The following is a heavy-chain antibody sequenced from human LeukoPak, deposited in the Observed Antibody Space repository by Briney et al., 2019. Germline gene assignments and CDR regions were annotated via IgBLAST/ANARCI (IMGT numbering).Heavy chain of an antibody. CDR3: ARDSGHYDFWSGYTVNWFDP. V-gene: IGHV3-48*02. Sequence: GGSLRLSCAASGFTFSSYSMTWVRQAPGKGLEWVSYISSSSSTIYYADSAKGRFTISRDNAKNSLYLQMDSLRDEDTAVYYCARDSGHYDFWSGYTVNWFDPWGQGTLVTVSS. CDR2: ISSSSSTI. J-gene: IGHJ5*02. D-gene: IGHD3-3*01. CDR1: GFTFSSYS.